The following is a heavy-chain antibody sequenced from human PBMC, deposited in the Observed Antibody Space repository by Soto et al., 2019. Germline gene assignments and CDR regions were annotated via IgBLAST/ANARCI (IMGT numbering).Heavy chain of an antibody. J-gene: IGHJ4*02. CDR1: GFTFRSYE. CDR3: FRRGDSVLYHFHF. Sequence: EVQLVESGGGLVQPGGSLRLSCAASGFTFRSYEMNWVRQAPGKGLEWVSYIGIIEITVYYADSVRGRFTISRDNAKNSLFLQMNSLRSEDTAVYYCFRRGDSVLYHFHFWGQGTLVTVSS. V-gene: IGHV3-48*03. D-gene: IGHD2-21*02. CDR2: IGIIEITV.